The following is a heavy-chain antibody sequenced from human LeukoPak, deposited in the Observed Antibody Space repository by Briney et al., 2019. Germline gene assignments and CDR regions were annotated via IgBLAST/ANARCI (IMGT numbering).Heavy chain of an antibody. CDR2: INSNTGGP. J-gene: IGHJ4*02. Sequence: ASVKVSCKTSGYAFIGYYIHWVRQAPGRGLEWMGWINSNTGGPNYAQNFQGRVTMSRDTSINTAYMELNRLRSDDTAVYYCARGSEWGYSSSWYDYWGQGTLVTVSS. D-gene: IGHD6-13*01. CDR3: ARGSEWGYSSSWYDY. V-gene: IGHV1-2*02. CDR1: GYAFIGYY.